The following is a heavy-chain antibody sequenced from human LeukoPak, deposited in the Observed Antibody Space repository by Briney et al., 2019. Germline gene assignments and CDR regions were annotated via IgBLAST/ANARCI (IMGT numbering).Heavy chain of an antibody. CDR2: ISAYNGNT. D-gene: IGHD3-3*01. J-gene: IGHJ3*02. Sequence: ASVKVSCKASGYTFTSYSMNWVRQAPGQGLEWMGWISAYNGNTNYAQKLQGRVTMTTDTSTSTAYMELRSLRSDDTAVYYCARRTIFGVVLDAFDIWGQGTMVTVSS. V-gene: IGHV1-18*01. CDR1: GYTFTSYS. CDR3: ARRTIFGVVLDAFDI.